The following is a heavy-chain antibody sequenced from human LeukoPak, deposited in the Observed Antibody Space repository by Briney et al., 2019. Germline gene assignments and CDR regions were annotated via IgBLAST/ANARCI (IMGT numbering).Heavy chain of an antibody. V-gene: IGHV3-30-3*01. CDR1: GFTFSSYA. J-gene: IGHJ4*02. Sequence: GGSLRLSCAASGFTFSSYAMHWVRQAPGKGLEWVAVISYDGSNKYYADSVKGRFTISRDNSKNTLYLQMNSLRAEDTAVYYCARGGGIVVVPAALRAHDYWGQGTLVTVSS. D-gene: IGHD2-2*01. CDR3: ARGGGIVVVPAALRAHDY. CDR2: ISYDGSNK.